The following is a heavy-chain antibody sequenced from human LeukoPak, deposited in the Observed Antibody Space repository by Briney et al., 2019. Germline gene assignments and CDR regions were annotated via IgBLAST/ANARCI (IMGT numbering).Heavy chain of an antibody. D-gene: IGHD3-22*01. V-gene: IGHV4-4*07. CDR2: IYTRGNT. CDR3: ARDGGYDSSGYYYVIYYYYYMDV. Sequence: SETLSLTCTISGGSISTFYWTWIRQPAGKGLEWIGRIYTRGNTNYNPSLKSRVTMSVDTSKNQFSQKLSSVTAADTAVYYCARDGGYDSSGYYYVIYYYYYMDVWGKGTTVTVSS. J-gene: IGHJ6*03. CDR1: GGSISTFY.